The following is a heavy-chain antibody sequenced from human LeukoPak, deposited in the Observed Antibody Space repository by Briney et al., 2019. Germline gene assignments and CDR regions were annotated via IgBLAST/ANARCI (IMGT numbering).Heavy chain of an antibody. V-gene: IGHV6-1*01. D-gene: IGHD2-2*01. CDR2: TYYRSKWYN. J-gene: IGHJ4*02. Sequence: SQTLSLTCAISGDSVSSNSAAWNWIRQSPSRGLEWLGRTYYRSKWYNDYAVSVKSRITINPDTSKNQFSLQLNSVTPKDTAVYYCARVLGYCSSTSCYQGGFDYWGQGTLVTVSS. CDR3: ARVLGYCSSTSCYQGGFDY. CDR1: GDSVSSNSAA.